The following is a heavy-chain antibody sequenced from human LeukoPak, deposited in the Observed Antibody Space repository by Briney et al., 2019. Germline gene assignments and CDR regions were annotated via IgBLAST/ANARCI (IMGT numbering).Heavy chain of an antibody. J-gene: IGHJ4*02. V-gene: IGHV4-61*02. CDR1: GGSISSGSYY. Sequence: SETLSLTCTVSGGSISSGSYYWSWIRQPAGKGLEWVGRIHSSGSTNYNSSLKSRVTMSVDTSKNQFSLNLSSVTAADRAVYYCARINFGVVRGDFDYWGQGTLVTVSS. D-gene: IGHD3-3*01. CDR2: IHSSGST. CDR3: ARINFGVVRGDFDY.